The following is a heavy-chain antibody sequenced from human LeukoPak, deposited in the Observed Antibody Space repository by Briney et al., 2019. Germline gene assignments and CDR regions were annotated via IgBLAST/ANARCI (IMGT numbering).Heavy chain of an antibody. D-gene: IGHD3-22*01. CDR2: IYHSGST. CDR1: GYSISSGYY. Sequence: SETLSLTCTVSGYSISSGYYWGWIRQPPVKALEWIGSIYHSGSTYYNPSLKSRVTISVDTSKNQFSLKLSSVTAADTAVYYCASWDSSFFDYWGQGTLVTVSS. V-gene: IGHV4-38-2*02. J-gene: IGHJ4*02. CDR3: ASWDSSFFDY.